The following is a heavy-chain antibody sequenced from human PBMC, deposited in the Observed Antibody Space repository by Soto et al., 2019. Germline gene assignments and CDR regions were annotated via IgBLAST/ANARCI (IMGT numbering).Heavy chain of an antibody. CDR3: AKVRYYYDSSGRGVFDY. V-gene: IGHV3-23*01. J-gene: IGHJ4*02. CDR2: ISGSGGST. Sequence: GESLKISCAASGFTFSSYAMSWVRQAPGKGLEWVSAISGSGGSTYYADSVKGRFTIARDNSKNTLYLQMNSLRAEDTAVYYGAKVRYYYDSSGRGVFDYWGQGTLVTVSS. D-gene: IGHD3-22*01. CDR1: GFTFSSYA.